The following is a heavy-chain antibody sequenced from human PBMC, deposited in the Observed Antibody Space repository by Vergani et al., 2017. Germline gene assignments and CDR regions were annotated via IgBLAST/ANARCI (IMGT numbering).Heavy chain of an antibody. V-gene: IGHV1-69*17. Sequence: QVQLVQSGAEVKKPGSSVKVSCKASGGTFSSYAISWVRQAPGQGLEWMGGIIPIFGIANYAQKFQGRVTITADKSTSTAYMELSSLRSEDTAVYYFARSDLVRDTAMVPYYFDYWGQGTLVTVSS. J-gene: IGHJ4*02. D-gene: IGHD5-18*01. CDR2: IIPIFGIA. CDR1: GGTFSSYA. CDR3: ARSDLVRDTAMVPYYFDY.